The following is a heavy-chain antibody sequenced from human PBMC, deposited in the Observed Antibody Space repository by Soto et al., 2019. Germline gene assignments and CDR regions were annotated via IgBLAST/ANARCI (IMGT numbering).Heavy chain of an antibody. CDR1: GYSISSGYY. J-gene: IGHJ5*02. D-gene: IGHD3-3*01. Sequence: PSETLSLTCAVSGYSISSGYYWGWIRQPPGKGLEWIGSIYHSGSTYYNPSLKSRVTISVDTSKNQFSLKLSSVTAADTAVYYCARGGGSIFGVVQFDPWGQGTLVTVSS. V-gene: IGHV4-38-2*01. CDR2: IYHSGST. CDR3: ARGGGSIFGVVQFDP.